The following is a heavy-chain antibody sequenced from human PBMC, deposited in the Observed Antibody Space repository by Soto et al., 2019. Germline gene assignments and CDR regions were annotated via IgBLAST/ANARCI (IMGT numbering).Heavy chain of an antibody. J-gene: IGHJ4*02. CDR3: TTGCDLLGRDY. V-gene: IGHV3-15*01. CDR2: IKSKTDGGTT. CDR1: GFTVSNAW. Sequence: EVQLVESGGGLVKPGGSLRLSCAASGFTVSNAWMSWVRQAPGKGLEWVGRIKSKTDGGTTDYAAPVKGRFTISRDDSKNTLYLQMNSLKTEDTAVYYCTTGCDLLGRDYWGQGTLVTVSS. D-gene: IGHD1-26*01.